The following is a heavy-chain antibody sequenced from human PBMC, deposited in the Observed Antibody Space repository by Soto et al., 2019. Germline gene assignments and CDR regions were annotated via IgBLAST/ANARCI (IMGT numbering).Heavy chain of an antibody. CDR3: ARGPGYRSGGSCRYYYYYYMDV. V-gene: IGHV6-1*01. CDR2: TYYRSKWYN. CDR1: GDSVSSNSAA. J-gene: IGHJ6*03. D-gene: IGHD2-15*01. Sequence: PSQTLSLTCAISGDSVSSNSAAWNWIRQSPSRGLEWLGRTYYRSKWYNDYAVSVKSRITINPDTSKNQFSLQLNSVTPEDTAVYYCARGPGYRSGGSCRYYYYYYMDVWGKGTTVTVSS.